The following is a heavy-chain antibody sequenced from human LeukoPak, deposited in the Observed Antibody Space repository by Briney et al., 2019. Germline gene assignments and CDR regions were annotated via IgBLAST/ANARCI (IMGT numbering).Heavy chain of an antibody. CDR2: INPSGGST. J-gene: IGHJ4*02. CDR3: ARADCGGDCYPSTYFDY. V-gene: IGHV1-46*01. D-gene: IGHD2-21*01. Sequence: ASVKVSCKASVYTFTSYHMHWVRQAPGQGLEWMGIINPSGGSTSYAQKFQGRVTMTRDTSTSTVYMELSSLRSEDTAVYYCARADCGGDCYPSTYFDYWGQGTLVTVSS. CDR1: VYTFTSYH.